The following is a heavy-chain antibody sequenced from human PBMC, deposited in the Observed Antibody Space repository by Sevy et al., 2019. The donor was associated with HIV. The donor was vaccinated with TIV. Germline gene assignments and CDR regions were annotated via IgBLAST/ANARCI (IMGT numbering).Heavy chain of an antibody. CDR3: AREGDTYYYGSGSQDGMDV. Sequence: SETLSLTCTVSGGSISSYYWSWIRQPAGKGLEWIGRIYTSGSTNYNPSIKSRVTMSVDTSKNQFSLKLGSVTAADTAVYDCAREGDTYYYGSGSQDGMDVWGQGTTVTVSS. D-gene: IGHD3-10*01. J-gene: IGHJ6*02. V-gene: IGHV4-4*07. CDR2: IYTSGST. CDR1: GGSISSYY.